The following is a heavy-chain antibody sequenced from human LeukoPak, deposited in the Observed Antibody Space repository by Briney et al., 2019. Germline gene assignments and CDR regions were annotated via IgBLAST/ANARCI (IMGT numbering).Heavy chain of an antibody. J-gene: IGHJ4*02. CDR2: IYYSGST. D-gene: IGHD2-2*01. V-gene: IGHV4-59*01. CDR3: AGGGSYHKPYYFDY. CDR1: GGSISSYY. Sequence: PSETLSLTCTVSGGSISSYYWSWIRQPPGKGLEWIGYIYYSGSTNYNPSLKSRVTISVDTSKNQFSLKLSSVTAADTAVYYCAGGGSYHKPYYFDYWGQGTLVTVSS.